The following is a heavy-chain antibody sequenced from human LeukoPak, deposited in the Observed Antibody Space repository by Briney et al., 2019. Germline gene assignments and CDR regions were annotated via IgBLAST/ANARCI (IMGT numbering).Heavy chain of an antibody. J-gene: IGHJ3*02. CDR3: ARVEQLVRAFDI. Sequence: SETLSLTCTVSGGSISSGDYYWSWIRQPPGKGLEWIGEIYHSGSTNYNPSLKSRVTISVDKSKNQFSLKLSSVTAADTAVYYCARVEQLVRAFDIWGQGTMVTVSS. V-gene: IGHV4-39*07. D-gene: IGHD6-6*01. CDR2: IYHSGST. CDR1: GGSISSGDYY.